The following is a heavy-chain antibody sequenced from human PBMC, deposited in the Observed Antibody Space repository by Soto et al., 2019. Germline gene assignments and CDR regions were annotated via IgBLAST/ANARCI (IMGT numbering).Heavy chain of an antibody. CDR2: ISAYNGNT. J-gene: IGHJ4*02. V-gene: IGHV1-18*01. Sequence: QVQLVQSGAEVKKPGASVKVSCKASGYTFASYAISWMRQAPGQGLEWMGWISAYNGNTNYAQKLQGRVTMTTDTSPTTASMEPRSLRSDDTAAYYCAREPPPPDYWGLGTLVTVSS. CDR3: AREPPPPDY. CDR1: GYTFASYA.